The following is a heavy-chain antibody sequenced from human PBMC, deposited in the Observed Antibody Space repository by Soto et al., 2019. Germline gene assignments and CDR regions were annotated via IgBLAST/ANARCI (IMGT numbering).Heavy chain of an antibody. CDR2: ISAYNGNT. V-gene: IGHV1-18*01. CDR1: GYTFTSYG. D-gene: IGHD6-19*01. CDR3: ARVGSSGWSHYYYYYYGMDV. Sequence: GASVKVSCKASGYTFTSYGIRWVRQAPGQGLEWMGWISAYNGNTNYAQKLQGRVTMTTDTSTSTAYMELRSLRSDDTAVYYCARVGSSGWSHYYYYYYGMDVWGQGTTVTVYS. J-gene: IGHJ6*02.